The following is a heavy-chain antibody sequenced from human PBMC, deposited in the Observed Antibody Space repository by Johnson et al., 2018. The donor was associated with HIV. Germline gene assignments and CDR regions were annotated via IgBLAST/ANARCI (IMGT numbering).Heavy chain of an antibody. V-gene: IGHV3-30-3*01. CDR2: ISYDGSNK. J-gene: IGHJ3*02. D-gene: IGHD4-11*01. Sequence: QVQLVESGGGVVQPGRSLRLSCAASGFTFSSYAMHWVRQAPGKGLEWVAVISYDGSNKYYADSVKGRFTISRDNAKSSLYLQMNSLRAEDTAVYYCARDDDYSKVRAFDIWGQGTMVTVSS. CDR3: ARDDDYSKVRAFDI. CDR1: GFTFSSYA.